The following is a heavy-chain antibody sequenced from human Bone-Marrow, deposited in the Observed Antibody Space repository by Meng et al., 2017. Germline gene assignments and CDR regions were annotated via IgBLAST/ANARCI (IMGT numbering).Heavy chain of an antibody. V-gene: IGHV3-11*04. CDR3: ARGFNGANSGAFGY. CDR1: GFSFSDYY. Sequence: QVQLVETGGGLVQPGGSLRLSCASSGFSFSDYYMSWIRQAPGKGLEWISYISTSGNTIYYTDSVKGRFAISRDNAKNSLYLQMSSLRAEDTAVYYCARGFNGANSGAFGYWGQGTLVTVSS. D-gene: IGHD4-23*01. J-gene: IGHJ4*02. CDR2: ISTSGNTI.